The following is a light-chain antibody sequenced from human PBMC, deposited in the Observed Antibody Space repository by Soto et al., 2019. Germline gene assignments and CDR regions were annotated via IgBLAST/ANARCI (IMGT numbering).Light chain of an antibody. J-gene: IGLJ2*01. Sequence: QSVLTQPPSASGSPGQSVTISCTGTSSDVGGYNYVSWYQQHPGKAPKLMIYEVSKRPSGVPDRFSGSKSGTTASLTVSGLQAEDEADYYCSSYAGSNIVVFGGGTQLTVL. V-gene: IGLV2-8*01. CDR1: SSDVGGYNY. CDR2: EVS. CDR3: SSYAGSNIVV.